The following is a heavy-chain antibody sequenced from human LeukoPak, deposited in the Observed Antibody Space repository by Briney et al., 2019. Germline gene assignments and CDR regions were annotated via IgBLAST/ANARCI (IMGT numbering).Heavy chain of an antibody. J-gene: IGHJ6*03. CDR1: GGSFTNKY. D-gene: IGHD6-19*01. V-gene: IGHV4-34*01. CDR2: INHSGST. CDR3: ARDITAVAGYYYYYMDV. Sequence: SETLSLTCAVYGGSFTNKYWSWIRQPPGKGLEWIGEINHSGSTNANPSLRSRVTISADTSKNQFSLKSTSVTAADTAVYYCARDITAVAGYYYYYMDVWGKGTTVTVSS.